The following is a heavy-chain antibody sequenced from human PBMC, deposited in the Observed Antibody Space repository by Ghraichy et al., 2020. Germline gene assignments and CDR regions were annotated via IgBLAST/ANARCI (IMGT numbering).Heavy chain of an antibody. CDR2: IYYSGST. V-gene: IGHV4-59*01. CDR3: ARGGQLWLLLGMDV. Sequence: ESLNISCTVSGGSISSYYWGWIRQPPGKGLEWIGYIYYSGSTNYNPSLKSRVTISVDTSKNQFSLKLSSVTAADTAVYYFARGGQLWLLLGMDVWGQGTTVTVSS. CDR1: GGSISSYY. D-gene: IGHD5-18*01. J-gene: IGHJ6*02.